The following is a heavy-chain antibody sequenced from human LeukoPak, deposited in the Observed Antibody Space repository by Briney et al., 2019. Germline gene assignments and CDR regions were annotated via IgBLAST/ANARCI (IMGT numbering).Heavy chain of an antibody. CDR1: GFTFSSYR. D-gene: IGHD1-26*01. CDR3: ARGGGSYAYFDY. Sequence: GGSLRLSCAASGFTFSSYRMNWVRQAPGKGLEWVSHITGDSNTIYYVDSVKGRFTFPRDNAKNSLYLQMNSLRAEDTAVYYCARGGGSYAYFDYWGQGTLVTVSS. J-gene: IGHJ4*02. V-gene: IGHV3-48*04. CDR2: ITGDSNTI.